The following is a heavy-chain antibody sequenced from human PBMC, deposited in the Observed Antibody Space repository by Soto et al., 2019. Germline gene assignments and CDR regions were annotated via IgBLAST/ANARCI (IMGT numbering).Heavy chain of an antibody. CDR2: ISAYNGNT. CDR1: GYTFTSYG. CDR3: ARETDYGKHGGWFDP. D-gene: IGHD4-17*01. Sequence: ASVKVSCKASGYTFTSYGISWVRQAPGQGLEWMGWISAYNGNTNYAQKLQGRVTMTTDTSTSTAYMELRSLRSDDTAVYYCARETDYGKHGGWFDPWGQGTLVTVS. V-gene: IGHV1-18*01. J-gene: IGHJ5*02.